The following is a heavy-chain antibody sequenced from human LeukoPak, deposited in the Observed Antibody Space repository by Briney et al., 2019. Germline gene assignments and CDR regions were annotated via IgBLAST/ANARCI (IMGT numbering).Heavy chain of an antibody. CDR3: ARGRLVISFGVYYYYYMDV. D-gene: IGHD3-9*01. CDR1: GGSFSGYY. V-gene: IGHV4-34*01. J-gene: IGHJ6*03. Sequence: SETLSLTCAVYGGSFSGYYWSWIRQPPGKGLEWIGEINHSGSTNYNPSLKSRVTISVDTSKNQFSLKLSSVTAADTAVYYCARGRLVISFGVYYYYYMDVWGKGTTVTVSS. CDR2: INHSGST.